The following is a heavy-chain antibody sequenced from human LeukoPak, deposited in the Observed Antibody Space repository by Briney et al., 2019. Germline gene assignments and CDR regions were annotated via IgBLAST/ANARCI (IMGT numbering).Heavy chain of an antibody. CDR1: GFTFSSYG. CDR2: IWYDGSNK. D-gene: IGHD2-21*02. Sequence: PGGSLRLSCAASGFTFSSYGMHWVRQAPGQGLEWVAVIWYDGSNKYYAESVKGRFTISRDNSKNTLYLQMNSLRAEDTAVYYCAKDSCGGDCYSGYWGQGTLVTVSS. V-gene: IGHV3-33*06. CDR3: AKDSCGGDCYSGY. J-gene: IGHJ4*02.